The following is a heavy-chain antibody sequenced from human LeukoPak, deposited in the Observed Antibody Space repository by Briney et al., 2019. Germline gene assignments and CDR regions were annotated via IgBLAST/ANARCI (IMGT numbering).Heavy chain of an antibody. D-gene: IGHD3-22*01. J-gene: IGHJ4*02. Sequence: QPGGSLRLSCAASGFTFSGYWMHWVRQAPWKGLLWVSLINSYGSSTTYADSVKGQFTIARDNAKNTLYLQMNSLRAEVTAVYYCARDPVFYDSRGYYSGGWYFDYWGQGNLVTVSS. V-gene: IGHV3-74*03. CDR2: INSYGSST. CDR1: GFTFSGYW. CDR3: ARDPVFYDSRGYYSGGWYFDY.